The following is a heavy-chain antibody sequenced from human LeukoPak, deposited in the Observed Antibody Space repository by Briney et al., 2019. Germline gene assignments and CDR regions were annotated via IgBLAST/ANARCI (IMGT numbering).Heavy chain of an antibody. CDR2: INPNSGGT. D-gene: IGHD1-26*01. Sequence: ASVKVSCKASGYTFTGYYMHWVRQAPGQGLEWMGWINPNSGGTNYAQKFQGRVTMTTDTSTSTVYMELRSLTSDDTAVYYCARDWDPTSNTNYFDPWAQGTRVIVSS. CDR1: GYTFTGYY. J-gene: IGHJ4*02. V-gene: IGHV1-2*02. CDR3: ARDWDPTSNTNYFDP.